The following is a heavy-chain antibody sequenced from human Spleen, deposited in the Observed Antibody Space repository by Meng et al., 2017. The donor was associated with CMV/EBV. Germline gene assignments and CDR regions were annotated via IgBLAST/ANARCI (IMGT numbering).Heavy chain of an antibody. J-gene: IGHJ4*02. CDR3: ARANYGSGSYFFY. CDR1: GYTFSGYY. D-gene: IGHD3-10*01. CDR2: INANSGFT. Sequence: ASVKVSCKASGYTFSGYYMHWVRQAPGQGLEWMGWINANSGFTHSAQKFQGRVTMTRDTSISTAYMELSRLRSDDTAVYYCARANYGSGSYFFYWGQGTLVTVSS. V-gene: IGHV1-2*02.